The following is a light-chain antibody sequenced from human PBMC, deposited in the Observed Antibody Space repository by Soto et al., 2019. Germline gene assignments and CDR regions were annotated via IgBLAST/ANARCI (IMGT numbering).Light chain of an antibody. CDR2: GAS. Sequence: EMVMTQSPATLSVSPGERATLSCRASQNLSSNLAWYQQQPGQAPRLLIYGASTRATGIPARFSGSGSGTDFTLPISSLQSEDFAVYYCRQYDNWPHTFGQGTKLEIK. J-gene: IGKJ2*01. V-gene: IGKV3-15*01. CDR1: QNLSSN. CDR3: RQYDNWPHT.